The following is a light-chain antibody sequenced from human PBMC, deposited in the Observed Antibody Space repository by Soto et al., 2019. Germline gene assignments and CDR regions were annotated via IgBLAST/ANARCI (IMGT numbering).Light chain of an antibody. Sequence: QSALAQPAPRTGSPGQSITISCTGTSNNDGGYNYASWYRQHPGKGPKFVIYALSNRPPGVSNRSSGSRSGNCASLAISGLQAQDAAHYYCSSYTSSSTPYVFGNRTKVTV. J-gene: IGLJ1*01. CDR2: ALS. CDR1: SNNDGGYNY. V-gene: IGLV2-14*01. CDR3: SSYTSSSTPYV.